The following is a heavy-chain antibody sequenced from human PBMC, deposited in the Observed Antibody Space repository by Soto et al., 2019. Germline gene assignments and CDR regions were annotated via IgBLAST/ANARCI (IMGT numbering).Heavy chain of an antibody. CDR2: IGTAGDT. J-gene: IGHJ6*02. Sequence: LRLSCAASGFTFSSYDMHWVRQATGKGLEWVSAIGTAGDTYYPGSVKGRFTISRENAKDSLYLQMNSLRAGDTAVYYCARALALRVEDYGEIGYYYGMDVWGQGTTVTVSS. CDR1: GFTFSSYD. V-gene: IGHV3-13*01. D-gene: IGHD4-17*01. CDR3: ARALALRVEDYGEIGYYYGMDV.